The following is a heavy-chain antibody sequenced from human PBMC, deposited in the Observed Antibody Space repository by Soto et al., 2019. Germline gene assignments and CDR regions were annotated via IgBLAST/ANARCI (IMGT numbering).Heavy chain of an antibody. V-gene: IGHV4-59*12. CDR3: ASSHAGAHITAAVH. D-gene: IGHD1-20*01. CDR2: IYYSGST. Sequence: SGTLSLTCTVSGGSISSYYWSWIRQPPGKGLEWIGYIYYSGSTNYNPSLKSRVTISVDTSKNQFSLELSSVTAADTAVYYCASSHAGAHITAAVHWGQGTLVTVSS. CDR1: GGSISSYY. J-gene: IGHJ4*02.